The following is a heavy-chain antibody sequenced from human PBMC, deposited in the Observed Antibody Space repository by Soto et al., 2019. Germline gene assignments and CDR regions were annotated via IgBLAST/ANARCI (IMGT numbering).Heavy chain of an antibody. CDR1: GGSISSSNW. CDR3: AGGVDGYNFGY. V-gene: IGHV4-4*02. Sequence: QVQLQESGPGLVKPSGTLSLTCAVSGGSISSSNWWSWVRQPPGKGREWIGEIYHSGSTNHNPSLKSRVPNSVDQAKNPCALKLGSVTAADTAGFYCAGGVDGYNFGYWGQGTLVTVSS. J-gene: IGHJ4*02. D-gene: IGHD5-12*01. CDR2: IYHSGST.